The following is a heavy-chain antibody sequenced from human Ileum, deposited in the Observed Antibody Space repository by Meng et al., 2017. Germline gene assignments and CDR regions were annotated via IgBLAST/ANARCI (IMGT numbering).Heavy chain of an antibody. V-gene: IGHV4-30-4*01. CDR2: TYYNGSP. J-gene: IGHJ4*02. CDR1: GGSFSSDNYC. D-gene: IGHD3-10*01. CDR3: ARERRHYYGSGSFDY. Sequence: QVQLQESGPGLVKPSQTLSLTCSVSGGSFSSDNYCWTWIRQTPGKGLEWIGLTYYNGSPFYNPSLRSRVTISVDTSKDQFSLKLTSVTAADTAVYYCARERRHYYGSGSFDYWGQGILVTVSS.